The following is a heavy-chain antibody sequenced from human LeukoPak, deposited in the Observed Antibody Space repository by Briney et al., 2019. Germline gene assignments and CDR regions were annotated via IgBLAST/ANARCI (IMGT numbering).Heavy chain of an antibody. D-gene: IGHD3/OR15-3a*01. V-gene: IGHV3-53*01. CDR3: ATNYPRGLSDFDD. CDR1: GFSFSDNH. J-gene: IGHJ4*02. Sequence: PGGSLRLSCAASGFSFSDNHMNWVRQAPGKGLEGVSNIYIGGATYYADFVTGRFTISRDNSKNMLYLQMNSLRVEDTAVYYCATNYPRGLSDFDDWGQGTLVTVSS. CDR2: IYIGGAT.